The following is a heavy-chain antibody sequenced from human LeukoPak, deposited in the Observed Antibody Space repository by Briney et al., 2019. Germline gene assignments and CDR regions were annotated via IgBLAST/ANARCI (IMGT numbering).Heavy chain of an antibody. CDR3: ARSDSSGWYPELNFDY. D-gene: IGHD6-19*01. Sequence: PGGSLRLSCAASGFTFSSYAMRWVRQAPGKGLEWVAVISYDGSNKYYADSVKGRFTISRDNSKNTLYLQMNSLRAEDTAVYYCARSDSSGWYPELNFDYWGQGTLVTVSS. J-gene: IGHJ4*02. CDR2: ISYDGSNK. V-gene: IGHV3-30-3*01. CDR1: GFTFSSYA.